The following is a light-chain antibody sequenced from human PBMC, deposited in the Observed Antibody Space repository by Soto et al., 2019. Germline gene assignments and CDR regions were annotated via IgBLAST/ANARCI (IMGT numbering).Light chain of an antibody. J-gene: IGKJ1*01. V-gene: IGKV1-5*01. CDR2: DAS. Sequence: DIQMTQSPSTLSASVGDRVTITCRASQSINIWLAWYQQKPGKAPKVLIYDASSLKGGVPSRFSGSGSGTEFTLTISSLQPDDFATYYCQQYKSYSWTFGQGTKVDIK. CDR1: QSINIW. CDR3: QQYKSYSWT.